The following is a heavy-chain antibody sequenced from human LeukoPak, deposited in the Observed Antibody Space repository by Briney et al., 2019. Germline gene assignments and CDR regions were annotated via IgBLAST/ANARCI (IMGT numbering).Heavy chain of an antibody. CDR2: IYYSGST. CDR3: ARQYCSGGGCDVEGSWFDP. V-gene: IGHV4-39*01. Sequence: SQTLSLTCTVSGGSISSYYWGWIRQPPGKGLEWIGSIYYSGSTYYNPSLKSRVTISVDTSKNQFSLKLSSVTAADTAVYYCARQYCSGGGCDVEGSWFDPWGQGTLVTVSS. D-gene: IGHD2-15*01. J-gene: IGHJ5*02. CDR1: GGSISSYY.